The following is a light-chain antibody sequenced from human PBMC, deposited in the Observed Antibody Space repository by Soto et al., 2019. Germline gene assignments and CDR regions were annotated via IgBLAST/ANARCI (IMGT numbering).Light chain of an antibody. V-gene: IGLV2-11*01. CDR3: CSYAGSYTGV. CDR1: SSDVGGYNY. Sequence: QSALTQPRSVSGSPGQSVTLSCTGNSSDVGGYNYVSWYQQHPGKAPKLMIYDVSKRPSGVPDRFSGSKSGNTASLTISGLQAEDEADYYCCSYAGSYTGVFGTGTKLTVL. J-gene: IGLJ1*01. CDR2: DVS.